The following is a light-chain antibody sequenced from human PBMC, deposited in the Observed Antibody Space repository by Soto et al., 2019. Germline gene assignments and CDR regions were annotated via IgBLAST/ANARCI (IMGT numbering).Light chain of an antibody. CDR1: QSISTN. Sequence: DLQMTQSPSSLSASVGERVTITCRASQSISTNLNWYQQKPGKAPKLLISGASALQGGVSSRFSGSGSVTGFTLTISSLQPEDSATYVCQQSHTTLFTFGPGTTVDLK. V-gene: IGKV1-39*01. CDR2: GAS. J-gene: IGKJ3*01. CDR3: QQSHTTLFT.